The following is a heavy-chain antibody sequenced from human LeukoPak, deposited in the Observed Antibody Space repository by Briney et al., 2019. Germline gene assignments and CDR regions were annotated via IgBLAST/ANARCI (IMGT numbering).Heavy chain of an antibody. D-gene: IGHD3-16*01. V-gene: IGHV4-31*03. CDR2: IYYSGST. CDR3: ARGSQLGGDYDYVWGSSNSRYYFDY. CDR1: GGSISSGGYY. Sequence: TLSLTCTVSGGSISSGGYYWSWIRQHPGKGLEWIGSIYYSGSTNYNPSLQGRVTISLDTSRNQFSLKLSSVTAADTAVYYCARGSQLGGDYDYVWGSSNSRYYFDYWGQGTLVTVSS. J-gene: IGHJ4*02.